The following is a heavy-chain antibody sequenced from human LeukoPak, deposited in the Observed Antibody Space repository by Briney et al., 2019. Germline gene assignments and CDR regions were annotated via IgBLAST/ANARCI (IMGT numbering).Heavy chain of an antibody. CDR3: ARVGYYDSSGYYSDAFDI. J-gene: IGHJ3*02. CDR1: GFTFSSYE. V-gene: IGHV3-48*03. Sequence: GGSLRLSCAASGFTFSSYEMNWVRQAPGKGLEWVSYISSSGSTIYYADSVKGRFTISRDNAKNSLYLQMNSLRAEDTAVYYCARVGYYDSSGYYSDAFDIWGQGTMVTVSS. D-gene: IGHD3-22*01. CDR2: ISSSGSTI.